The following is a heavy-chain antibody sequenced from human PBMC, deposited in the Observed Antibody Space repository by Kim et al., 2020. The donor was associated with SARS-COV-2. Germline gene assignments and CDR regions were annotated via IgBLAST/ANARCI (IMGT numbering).Heavy chain of an antibody. J-gene: IGHJ4*02. D-gene: IGHD3-10*01. CDR2: ISGSGGTT. CDR1: GFTYSNNV. Sequence: GGSLRLSCAASGFTYSNNVMSWDRQAPGKGLEWVSAISGSGGTTYYADAVKGRFTISRDNFKNTLYLQMNSLRVEDTAVYYCTLRVLWFGYLPGYWGQG. V-gene: IGHV3-23*01. CDR3: TLRVLWFGYLPGY.